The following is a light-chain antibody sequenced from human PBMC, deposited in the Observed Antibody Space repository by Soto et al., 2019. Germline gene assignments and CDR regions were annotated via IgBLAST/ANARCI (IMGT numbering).Light chain of an antibody. CDR3: QQYNTYST. Sequence: DIQMTQSPSTLSAYGGDRVTITCRASQSISSWLAWYQQKPGKAPKLLIYKASSLESGVPLRFSGSGSGTEFTLTISSLQPDDFATYYCQQYNTYSTFGQGTKVEIK. CDR1: QSISSW. J-gene: IGKJ1*01. V-gene: IGKV1-5*03. CDR2: KAS.